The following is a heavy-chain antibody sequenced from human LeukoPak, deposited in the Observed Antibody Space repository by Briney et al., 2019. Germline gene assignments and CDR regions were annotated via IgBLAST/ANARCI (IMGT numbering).Heavy chain of an antibody. D-gene: IGHD3-9*01. CDR1: GYTFTGYY. CDR3: AGDREGYYDILTGYYGVGAFDI. CDR2: INPNSGGT. V-gene: IGHV1-2*03. J-gene: IGHJ3*02. Sequence: LGASVKVSCKASGYTFTGYYMHWVRQAPGQGLEWMGWINPNSGGTNYAQKFQGRVTMTRDTSISTAYMELSRLRSDDTAVYYCAGDREGYYDILTGYYGVGAFDIWGQGTMVTVSS.